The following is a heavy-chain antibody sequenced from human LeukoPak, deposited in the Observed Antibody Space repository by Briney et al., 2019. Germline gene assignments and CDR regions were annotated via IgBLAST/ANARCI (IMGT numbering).Heavy chain of an antibody. V-gene: IGHV3-7*04. CDR1: GFTFSRYW. D-gene: IGHD2-2*01. CDR3: ARVGCTTPSCLAV. Sequence: GGALRLSCAISGFTFSRYWMTWVRQAPGKGLEGVANINQEGREKYYVDAVKGRFTISMDNANNSLYLQMSSLRVGVTSVYYCARVGCTTPSCLAVWGQGNLVTVSS. J-gene: IGHJ4*02. CDR2: INQEGREK.